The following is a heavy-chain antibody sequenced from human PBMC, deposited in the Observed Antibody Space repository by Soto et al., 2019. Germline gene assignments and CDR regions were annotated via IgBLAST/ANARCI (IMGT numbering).Heavy chain of an antibody. D-gene: IGHD6-19*01. V-gene: IGHV3-30-3*01. CDR1: GFTFRSYA. J-gene: IGHJ4*02. CDR3: ARDKSGAVADY. Sequence: QVQLVESGGGVVQPGRSLRLSCAASGFTFRSYAMHWVRQAPGKGLEWVAVISYDGSNKYYADSVKGRFTISRDNSKNTLYLQMNSLRAEDTAVHYCARDKSGAVADYWGQGTLVTLFS. CDR2: ISYDGSNK.